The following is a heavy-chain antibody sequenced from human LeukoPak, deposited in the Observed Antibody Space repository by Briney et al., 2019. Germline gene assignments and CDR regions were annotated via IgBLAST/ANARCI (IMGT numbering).Heavy chain of an antibody. CDR1: GFTFSSYG. CDR2: IRYDENNK. J-gene: IGHJ4*02. Sequence: GGSLRLSCAASGFTFSSYGMHWVRQGPGKGLEWVAFIRYDENNKYYTDSVKGRFSISRDNFKNTLYLQMNSLRAEDTAVYYCARDLYPMTTITIGATALDYWGQGTLVTVSS. D-gene: IGHD4-11*01. V-gene: IGHV3-30*02. CDR3: ARDLYPMTTITIGATALDY.